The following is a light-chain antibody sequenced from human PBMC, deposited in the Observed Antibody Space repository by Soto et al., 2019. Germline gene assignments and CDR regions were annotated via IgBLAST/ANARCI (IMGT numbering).Light chain of an antibody. J-gene: IGKJ4*01. Sequence: EIVLTQSPGTLSLSPGERATLSCRASQTVRTNYLAWFQHKPGQAPRLLLYGASSRATGIPDRFSGSGSGTAITLTINRLEPEDFAVYFCQQYSASPLTFGGGTKVAIK. CDR1: QTVRTNY. CDR2: GAS. CDR3: QQYSASPLT. V-gene: IGKV3-20*01.